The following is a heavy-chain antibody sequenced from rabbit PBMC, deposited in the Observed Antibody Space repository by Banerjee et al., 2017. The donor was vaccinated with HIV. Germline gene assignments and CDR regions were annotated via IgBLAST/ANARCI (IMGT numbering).Heavy chain of an antibody. CDR3: ARAGYGGYGYGL. Sequence: QSLEESGGDLVKPEGSLTLTCTASGFSFSGSYDMCWVRQAPGKGLEWIVCIYGGSSGTIWYASWAKGRFTISKTSSTTVTLQMTSLTAADTATYFCARAGYGGYGYGLWGPGTLVTVS. D-gene: IGHD6-1*01. V-gene: IGHV1S40*01. CDR1: GFSFSGSYD. J-gene: IGHJ4*01. CDR2: IYGGSSGTI.